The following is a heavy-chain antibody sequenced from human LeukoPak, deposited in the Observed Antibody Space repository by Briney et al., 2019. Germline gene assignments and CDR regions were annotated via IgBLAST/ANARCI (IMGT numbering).Heavy chain of an antibody. V-gene: IGHV3-21*04. CDR2: ISDRGTYI. CDR1: GFTFSTYS. D-gene: IGHD3-3*01. CDR3: ARGSPITINLR. J-gene: IGHJ4*02. Sequence: GGSLRLSCTASGFTFSTYSMNWVRQAPGKGLEWVASISDRGTYIYYADSVKGRFTISKDNAKNSLYLQMNSLRAEDTAVYYCARGSPITINLRWGQGTLVTVSS.